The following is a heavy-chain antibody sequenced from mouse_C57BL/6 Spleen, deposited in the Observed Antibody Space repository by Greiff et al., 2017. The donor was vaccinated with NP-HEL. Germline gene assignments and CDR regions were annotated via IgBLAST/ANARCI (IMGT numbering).Heavy chain of an antibody. Sequence: VQLQQSGPELVKPGASVKLSCKASGYTFTSYDINWVKQRPGQGLEWIGWIYPSDGSTKYNEKFKGKATLTVDTSSSTAYLELHSLTSEDYAVYCCARGTGFGYWGQGTTLTVSS. V-gene: IGHV1-85*01. CDR3: ARGTGFGY. D-gene: IGHD3-3*01. CDR2: IYPSDGST. J-gene: IGHJ2*01. CDR1: GYTFTSYD.